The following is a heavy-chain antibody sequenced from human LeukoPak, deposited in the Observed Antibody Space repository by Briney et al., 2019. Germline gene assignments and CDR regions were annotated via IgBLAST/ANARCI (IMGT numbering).Heavy chain of an antibody. CDR3: ARHYYDSRSGPNDDAFDI. V-gene: IGHV4-4*07. D-gene: IGHD3-22*01. Sequence: SETLSLTCTVSGGSISSYYWSWIRQPAGKGLEWIGRIYTSGSTNYNPSLKSRVTMSVDTSKNQFSLKLSSVTAADTAVYYYARHYYDSRSGPNDDAFDIWGQGTMVTVSS. CDR1: GGSISSYY. CDR2: IYTSGST. J-gene: IGHJ3*02.